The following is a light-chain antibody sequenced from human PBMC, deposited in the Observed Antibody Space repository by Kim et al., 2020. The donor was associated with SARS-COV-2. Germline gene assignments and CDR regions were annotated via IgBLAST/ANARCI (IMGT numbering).Light chain of an antibody. Sequence: IELTQSPATLSLSPGQSATLSCRASQSISHNLGWYQQRPGQPPRLLIFDASNRATGVPARFSGSGSGADFTLTISSLEPEDFAVYYCQQRYNWPPTFGQGTKVEI. V-gene: IGKV3-11*01. CDR3: QQRYNWPPT. CDR1: QSISHN. CDR2: DAS. J-gene: IGKJ2*01.